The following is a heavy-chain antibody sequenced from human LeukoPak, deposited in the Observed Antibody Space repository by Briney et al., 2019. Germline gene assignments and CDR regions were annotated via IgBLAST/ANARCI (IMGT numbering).Heavy chain of an antibody. D-gene: IGHD6-13*01. CDR1: GGSISSGSYY. CDR2: IYTSGST. J-gene: IGHJ3*02. V-gene: IGHV4-61*02. CDR3: ARDSSSWYGAFDI. Sequence: SQTLSLTCTVSGGSISSGSYYWSWIRQPAGKGLEWIGRIYTSGSTNYNPSLKSRVTISVGTSKNQFSLKLSSVTAADTAVYYCARDSSSWYGAFDIWGQGTMVTVSS.